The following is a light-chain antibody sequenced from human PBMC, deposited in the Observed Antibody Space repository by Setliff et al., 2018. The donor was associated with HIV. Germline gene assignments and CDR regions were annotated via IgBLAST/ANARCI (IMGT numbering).Light chain of an antibody. Sequence: QSALAQPASVSASPGQSITISCTGTTSDISHYNFFSWYQQHPDSAPKLLIYEVFNRPSGVSHRFSGSKSGNTASLTISGLQAEDEADYYCSSYTRTNLFVFGTGT. J-gene: IGLJ1*01. V-gene: IGLV2-14*01. CDR3: SSYTRTNLFV. CDR2: EVF. CDR1: TSDISHYNF.